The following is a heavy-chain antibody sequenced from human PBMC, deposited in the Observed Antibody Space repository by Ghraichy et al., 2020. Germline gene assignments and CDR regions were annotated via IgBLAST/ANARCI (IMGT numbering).Heavy chain of an antibody. Sequence: SQTLSLTCAVYGGSFSGYYWSWIRQPPGKGLEWIGEINHSGSTNYNPSLKSRVTISVDTSKNQFSLKLSSVTAADTAVYYCARGLSGSSWRNPKFGYWGQGTLVTVSS. V-gene: IGHV4-34*01. CDR3: ARGLSGSSWRNPKFGY. CDR1: GGSFSGYY. CDR2: INHSGST. J-gene: IGHJ4*02. D-gene: IGHD6-13*01.